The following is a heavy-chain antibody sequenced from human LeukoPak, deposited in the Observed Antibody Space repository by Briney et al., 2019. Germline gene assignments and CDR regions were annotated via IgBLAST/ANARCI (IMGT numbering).Heavy chain of an antibody. J-gene: IGHJ4*02. Sequence: GGSPRLSCAASGFTFSSYWMHWVRQAPGKGLVWASRITSADSSTSYADSVKGRFTISRDNAKNTLYLQMNSLRAEDTAVYYCARGRPNYYFDYWGQGTLVTVSS. V-gene: IGHV3-74*01. CDR1: GFTFSSYW. D-gene: IGHD1-1*01. CDR2: ITSADSST. CDR3: ARGRPNYYFDY.